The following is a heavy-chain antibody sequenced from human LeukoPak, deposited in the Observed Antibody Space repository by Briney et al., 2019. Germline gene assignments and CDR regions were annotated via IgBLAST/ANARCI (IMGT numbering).Heavy chain of an antibody. D-gene: IGHD2-2*01. Sequence: GRSPRLSCAASGFTFDDYAMHWVRHAPGKGLEWVSGISWNSGSIGYADSVKGRFTISRDNAKNSLYLKMNSLRAEDTALYYCAKSGCSSTSCPSDYWGQGTLVTVSS. CDR2: ISWNSGSI. CDR1: GFTFDDYA. CDR3: AKSGCSSTSCPSDY. J-gene: IGHJ4*02. V-gene: IGHV3-9*01.